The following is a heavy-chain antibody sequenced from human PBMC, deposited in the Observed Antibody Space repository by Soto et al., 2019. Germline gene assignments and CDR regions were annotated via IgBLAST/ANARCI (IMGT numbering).Heavy chain of an antibody. CDR1: GFTFSLYA. CDR2: ISGSGGST. Sequence: EVQLLESGGGLVQPGGSLRLSCAASGFTFSLYAMSWVRQAPGKGLEWVSVISGSGGSTYYADSVKGRFTVSRDNSKNTLYLQMHSLGVEDTAVYDCAKSVGGTNYYDDMDVWGRGTTVTVSS. J-gene: IGHJ6*02. D-gene: IGHD2-15*01. V-gene: IGHV3-23*01. CDR3: AKSVGGTNYYDDMDV.